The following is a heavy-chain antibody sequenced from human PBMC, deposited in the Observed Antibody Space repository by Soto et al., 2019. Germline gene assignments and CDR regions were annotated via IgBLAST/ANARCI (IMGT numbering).Heavy chain of an antibody. CDR1: FIFRNYA. V-gene: IGHV3-23*01. Sequence: EVQLLESGGGLVQPGFIFRNYAMILVRQAPGKGLEWVSAISGSAGSRYYADSVKGRFTISRDNSKNTLYLQMNSMRAEDTEVYYCAKDGYTHGQPDYWGQGTLVTVSS. D-gene: IGHD5-18*01. CDR2: ISGSAGSR. J-gene: IGHJ4*02. CDR3: AKDGYTHGQPDY.